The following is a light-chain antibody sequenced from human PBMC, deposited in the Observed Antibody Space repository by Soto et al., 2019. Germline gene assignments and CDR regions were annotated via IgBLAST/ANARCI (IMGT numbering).Light chain of an antibody. CDR1: QSISSW. CDR2: DAS. V-gene: IGKV1-5*01. CDR3: HQYNSYSSLT. Sequence: DIQMTQSPSTLSASVGDRVTITCRASQSISSWLAWYQQKPGKAPKLLIYDASSLESGVPSRFSGSGSGTEFTLTIISLQPDDFATYYCHQYNSYSSLTFGGGTKVEIK. J-gene: IGKJ4*01.